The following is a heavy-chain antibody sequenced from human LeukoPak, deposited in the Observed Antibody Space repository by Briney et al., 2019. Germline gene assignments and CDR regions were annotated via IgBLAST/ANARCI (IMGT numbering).Heavy chain of an antibody. D-gene: IGHD2-2*01. V-gene: IGHV1-2*02. J-gene: IGHJ5*02. CDR2: INPNSGGT. CDR3: ARESTSPPWFDP. Sequence: GASVKVSCKAAGYTFMGYYMHWERQAPGQGLELMGWINPNSGGTNYAQKFQVRVTMTRDTSISTAYMELSRLRSDDTAVYYCARESTSPPWFDPWGQGTLVTVSS. CDR1: GYTFMGYY.